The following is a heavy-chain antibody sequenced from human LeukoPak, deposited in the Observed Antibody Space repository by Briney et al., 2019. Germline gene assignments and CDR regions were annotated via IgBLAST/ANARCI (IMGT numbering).Heavy chain of an antibody. CDR1: GFAFTTYW. Sequence: GGSLRLSCAASGFAFTTYWMHWVRQAPGKGLVWVSHINSDGSITSYADSVKGRFTISRDNAKNTLYLQMNSLRAEDTAVYYCARDAVDTANAVWGQGTTVTVSS. CDR2: INSDGSIT. J-gene: IGHJ6*02. D-gene: IGHD5-18*01. CDR3: ARDAVDTANAV. V-gene: IGHV3-74*01.